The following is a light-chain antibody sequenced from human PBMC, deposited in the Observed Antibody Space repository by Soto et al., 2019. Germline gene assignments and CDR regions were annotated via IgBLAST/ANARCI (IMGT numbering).Light chain of an antibody. CDR1: SSDVGGYNY. CDR2: DVS. Sequence: QSALTQPASVSGSPGQSITISCTGTSSDVGGYNYVSWYQQYPGKAPKLMIYDVSNGPSGVSDRFSGSKSGNTASLTISWLQAEDEADYYCSSYTSSSTRVFGGGTKLTVL. J-gene: IGLJ3*02. CDR3: SSYTSSSTRV. V-gene: IGLV2-14*01.